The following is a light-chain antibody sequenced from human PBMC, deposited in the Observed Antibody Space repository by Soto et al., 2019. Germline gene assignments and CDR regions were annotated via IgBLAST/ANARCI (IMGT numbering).Light chain of an antibody. CDR1: QSITTY. CDR3: QQYNSYS. V-gene: IGKV1-17*01. Sequence: DIQMTQSPSSLSASVGDRVTITCRASQSITTYLNWYRQKPGKAPKLLIYAASSLQSGVPSRFSGTGSGTEFTLTIRSPQPDDFATYYCQQYNSYSFGHGTKVDIK. CDR2: AAS. J-gene: IGKJ1*01.